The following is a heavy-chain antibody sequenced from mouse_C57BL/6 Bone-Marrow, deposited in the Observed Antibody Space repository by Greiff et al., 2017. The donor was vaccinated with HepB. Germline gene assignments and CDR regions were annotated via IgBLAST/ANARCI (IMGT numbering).Heavy chain of an antibody. CDR1: GYAFSSSW. Sequence: VKLQESGPELVKPGASVKISCKASGYAFSSSWMNWVKQRPGKGLEWIGRIYPGDGDTNYNGKLKGKATLTADKSSSTAYMELRSLTSEDSAVYFCARRTAQASWFAYWGQGTLVTVSA. J-gene: IGHJ3*01. CDR3: ARRTAQASWFAY. CDR2: IYPGDGDT. D-gene: IGHD3-2*02. V-gene: IGHV1-82*01.